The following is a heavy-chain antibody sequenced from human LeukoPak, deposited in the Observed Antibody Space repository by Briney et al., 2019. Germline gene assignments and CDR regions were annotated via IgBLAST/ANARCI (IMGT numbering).Heavy chain of an antibody. CDR2: IYSGDTT. CDR3: ARDPSGYYDSSGYYSSSFDY. Sequence: GGSLRLSCAASGFTLSNNYMSWVRQAPGKGLEWVSVIYSGDTTYYTDSVKGRFTISRDNAKNTLYLQMNSLRVEDTAVYYCARDPSGYYDSSGYYSSSFDYWGQGTLVTVSS. D-gene: IGHD3-22*01. V-gene: IGHV3-53*01. J-gene: IGHJ4*02. CDR1: GFTLSNNY.